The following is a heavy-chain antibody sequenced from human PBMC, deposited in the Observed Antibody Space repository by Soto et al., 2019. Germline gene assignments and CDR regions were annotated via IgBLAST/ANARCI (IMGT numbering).Heavy chain of an antibody. Sequence: QVQLQESGPGLVKPSETLSLTCTVSGGSVSSGSYYWSWIRQPPGKGLEWIGYIYYRGSTNYNPSLKSRVTISVDTSKNQFSLKLSSVTAADTAVYYCARGVIAAASDYWGQGTLVTVSS. D-gene: IGHD6-13*01. V-gene: IGHV4-61*01. CDR2: IYYRGST. J-gene: IGHJ4*02. CDR1: GGSVSSGSYY. CDR3: ARGVIAAASDY.